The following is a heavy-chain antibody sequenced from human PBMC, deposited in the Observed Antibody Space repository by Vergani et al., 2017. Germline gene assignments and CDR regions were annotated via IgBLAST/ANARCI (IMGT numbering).Heavy chain of an antibody. CDR3: AKGKGSQRYYYYMDV. J-gene: IGHJ6*03. CDR2: ISYDGSNK. CDR1: GFTFSSYG. Sequence: QVQLVESGGGVVQPGRSLRLSCAASGFTFSSYGMHWVRQAPGKGLEWGAFISYDGSNKYYADSVKGRFTISRDNSKNTLYLQMKSLRAEDTAVYYCAKGKGSQRYYYYMDVWGKGTTVTVSS. D-gene: IGHD1-1*01. V-gene: IGHV3-30*18.